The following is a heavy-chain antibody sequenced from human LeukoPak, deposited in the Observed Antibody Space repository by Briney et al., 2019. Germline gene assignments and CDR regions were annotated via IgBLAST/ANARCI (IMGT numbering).Heavy chain of an antibody. CDR2: ISWNSGSI. V-gene: IGHV3-9*01. D-gene: IGHD3-22*01. Sequence: GGSLRLSCVGSPFTFSTYWMHWVRQAPGKGLEWVSGISWNSGSIGYADSVKGRFTISRDNAKNSLYLQMNSLRAEDTALYYCAKDSGVMIGDGYFDYWGQGTLVTVSS. CDR1: PFTFSTYW. CDR3: AKDSGVMIGDGYFDY. J-gene: IGHJ4*02.